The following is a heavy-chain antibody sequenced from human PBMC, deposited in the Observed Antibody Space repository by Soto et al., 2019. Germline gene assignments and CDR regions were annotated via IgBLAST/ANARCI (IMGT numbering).Heavy chain of an antibody. D-gene: IGHD3-3*01. Sequence: GGSLRLSCAASGFTFSSHGMHWLRQAPGKGLEWVAVISYDDRTIYYADSVKGRFTISRDNSKNTLYLQMNSLRPEDTAVYYCAKAHDKYYDQIWFAVWGRGTLVTVS. CDR3: AKAHDKYYDQIWFAV. CDR2: ISYDDRTI. V-gene: IGHV3-30*18. CDR1: GFTFSSHG. J-gene: IGHJ5*02.